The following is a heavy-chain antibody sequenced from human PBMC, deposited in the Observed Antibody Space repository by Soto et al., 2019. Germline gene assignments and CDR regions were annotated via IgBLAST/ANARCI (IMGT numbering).Heavy chain of an antibody. J-gene: IGHJ6*02. Sequence: PGGSLRLSCAASGFTFSSYGMHWVRQAPGKGLEWVAVISYDGSNKYYADSVKGRFTISRDNSKNTLYLQMNSLRAEDTAVYYCAKGGDDFWSGYFYYYYGMDVWGQGTTVTVSS. CDR3: AKGGDDFWSGYFYYYYGMDV. CDR2: ISYDGSNK. CDR1: GFTFSSYG. V-gene: IGHV3-30*18. D-gene: IGHD3-3*01.